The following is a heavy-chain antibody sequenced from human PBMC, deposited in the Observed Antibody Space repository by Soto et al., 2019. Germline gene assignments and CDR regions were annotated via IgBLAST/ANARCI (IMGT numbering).Heavy chain of an antibody. D-gene: IGHD5-18*01. CDR2: ISYDGSNK. J-gene: IGHJ4*02. Sequence: PGGSLRLSCAVSGFTFSSYAMHWVRQAPGKGLEWVAVISYDGSNKYYAASVKGRFTISRDNSKNTLYLQMNSLRAEDTAVYYCARDRGYSYGLLVYGTFDYWGQGTLVTVSS. CDR1: GFTFSSYA. V-gene: IGHV3-30-3*01. CDR3: ARDRGYSYGLLVYGTFDY.